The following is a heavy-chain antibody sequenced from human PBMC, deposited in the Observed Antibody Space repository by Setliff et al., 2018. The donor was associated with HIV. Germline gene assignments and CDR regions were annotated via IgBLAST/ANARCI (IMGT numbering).Heavy chain of an antibody. J-gene: IGHJ4*02. CDR2: IASHGNWH. Sequence: GGSLRLSCAASGFTVSNDYMSWVRQAPGEGLEWVAVIASHGNWHDYAASVKGRFTISRDTSRNTLYLQMNSLRVEDSALYYCARENNFDYWGQGTLVTVSS. V-gene: IGHV3-30*03. CDR3: ARENNFDY. CDR1: GFTVSNDY.